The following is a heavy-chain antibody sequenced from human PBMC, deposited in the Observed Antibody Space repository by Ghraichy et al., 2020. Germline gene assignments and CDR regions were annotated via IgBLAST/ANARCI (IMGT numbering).Heavy chain of an antibody. CDR1: GYTFTGYY. CDR2: INPNSGGT. CDR3: ARGYDFWSGYYYFDY. V-gene: IGHV1-2*02. Sequence: VKVSCKASGYTFTGYYMHWVRQAPGQGLEWMGWINPNSGGTNYAQKFQGRVTMTRDTSISTAYMELSRLRSDDTAVYYCARGYDFWSGYYYFDYWGQGTLVTVSS. J-gene: IGHJ4*02. D-gene: IGHD3-3*01.